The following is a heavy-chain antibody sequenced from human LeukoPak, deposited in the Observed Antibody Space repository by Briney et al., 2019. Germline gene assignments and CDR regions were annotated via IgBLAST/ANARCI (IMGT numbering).Heavy chain of an antibody. D-gene: IGHD6-19*01. V-gene: IGHV4-39*07. J-gene: IGHJ2*01. CDR1: GGSISSSSYY. CDR3: ARVLAQWLDRHWYFDL. CDR2: IYYSGST. Sequence: SETLSLTCTVSGGSISSSSYYWGWIRQPPGKGLEWIGSIYYSGSTYYNPSLKSRVTISVDKSKNQFSLKLSSVTAADTAVYYCARVLAQWLDRHWYFDLWGRGTLVTVSS.